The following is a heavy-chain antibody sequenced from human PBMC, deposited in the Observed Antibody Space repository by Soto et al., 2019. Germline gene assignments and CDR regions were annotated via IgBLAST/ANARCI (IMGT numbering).Heavy chain of an antibody. CDR3: ARGVGGPSYYLDD. Sequence: GGSLRLSCAASGFTFSGYAMNWVRQGPGKGLEWVAVITYDGSNKFYADSVKGRFTISRDNSKSTLYVQMDSLRAEDTAVYYCARGVGGPSYYLDDWGQGTLVTVSS. V-gene: IGHV3-30-3*01. CDR1: GFTFSGYA. CDR2: ITYDGSNK. J-gene: IGHJ4*02. D-gene: IGHD2-15*01.